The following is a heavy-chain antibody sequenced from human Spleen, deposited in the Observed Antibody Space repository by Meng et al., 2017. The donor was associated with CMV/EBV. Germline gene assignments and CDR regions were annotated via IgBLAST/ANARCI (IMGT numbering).Heavy chain of an antibody. J-gene: IGHJ4*02. V-gene: IGHV3-30-3*01. CDR1: RFTFNAYP. CDR3: AKDGGTFYNYFDY. CDR2: ISHDGNNR. D-gene: IGHD1-26*01. Sequence: GESLKISCAASRFTFNAYPMHWVRQAPGKGLEWVAIISHDGNNRYYGDSVKGRFTISRDNSKNTVSLQMNSLRADDTAVYYCAKDGGTFYNYFDYWGQGTLVTVSS.